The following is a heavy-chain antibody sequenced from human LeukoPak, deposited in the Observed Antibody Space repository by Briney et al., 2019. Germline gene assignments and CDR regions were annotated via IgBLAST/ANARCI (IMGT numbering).Heavy chain of an antibody. D-gene: IGHD5-18*01. Sequence: GGSLRLSCVASGLTVSNHWMSWVRQAPGKGLEWVANIREERGQEYYVDSVKGRFTISKNSAKNSLYLQMNTLRVEDTAMYYCASLDTAKQPLANHWGQGTLDTVSS. J-gene: IGHJ5*02. CDR2: IREERGQE. V-gene: IGHV3-7*03. CDR3: ASLDTAKQPLANH. CDR1: GLTVSNHW.